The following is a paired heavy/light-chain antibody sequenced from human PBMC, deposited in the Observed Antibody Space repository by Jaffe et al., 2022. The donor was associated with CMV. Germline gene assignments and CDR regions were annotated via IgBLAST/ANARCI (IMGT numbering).Heavy chain of an antibody. J-gene: IGHJ3*02. Sequence: EVQLVDSGGGLVQPGGSLRLSCVGSGFTFRTYWMNWVRQAPGKGLEWVANIKQDGGEKYYLDSVKGRFTISRDNAKDSLYLQMNSLRADDTAVYYCARGSEDTVVFGDAFDMWGQGTMVTVS. CDR3: ARGSEDTVVFGDAFDM. D-gene: IGHD3-3*01. CDR2: IKQDGGEK. V-gene: IGHV3-7*03. CDR1: GFTFRTYW.
Light chain of an antibody. Sequence: EIVLTQSPATLSLSPGERAALSCRASQNINNLLAWYQQKPGRAPRLLIYDASNRATGIPARFSGSGSGTDFTLTISGLEPEDFAVYYCHHRDNWPPEHTFGQGTKLEIK. CDR2: DAS. J-gene: IGKJ2*01. CDR3: HHRDNWPPEHT. V-gene: IGKV3-11*01. CDR1: QNINNL.